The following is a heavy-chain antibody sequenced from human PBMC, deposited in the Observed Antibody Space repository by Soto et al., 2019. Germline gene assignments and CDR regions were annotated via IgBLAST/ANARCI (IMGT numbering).Heavy chain of an antibody. CDR1: GGSISSGGYY. CDR3: ARGLLSYYMDV. V-gene: IGHV4-31*03. CDR2: IYHSGST. Sequence: SETLSLTCTVSGGSISSGGYYWSWIRQHPGKGLEWIGYIYHSGSTYYNPSLKSRVTISVDTSKNQFSLKLSSVTAADTAVYYCARGLLSYYMDVWGKGTTVTVSS. D-gene: IGHD5-18*01. J-gene: IGHJ6*03.